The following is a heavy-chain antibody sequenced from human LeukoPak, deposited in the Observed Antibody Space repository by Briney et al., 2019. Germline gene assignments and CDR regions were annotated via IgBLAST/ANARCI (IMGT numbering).Heavy chain of an antibody. CDR1: GFTFSSYW. CDR3: ARHTSGSGWYRHYNWFDP. J-gene: IGHJ5*02. V-gene: IGHV3-7*01. Sequence: GGSLRLSCAASGFTFSSYWMSWVRQAPGKGLEWVANIRQDGNKIFYVDSVKGRFTISRDNAKKTLFLQMNSLRVEDTAVYYCARHTSGSGWYRHYNWFDPWGQGTLVTVSS. D-gene: IGHD6-19*01. CDR2: IRQDGNKI.